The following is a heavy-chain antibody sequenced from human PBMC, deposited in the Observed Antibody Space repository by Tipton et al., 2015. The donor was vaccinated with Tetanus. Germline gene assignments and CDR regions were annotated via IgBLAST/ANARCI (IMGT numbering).Heavy chain of an antibody. J-gene: IGHJ2*01. CDR2: VYQSGRP. D-gene: IGHD5-12*01. Sequence: LRLSCSVSGGSISRPDLYWAWIRQPPGRGLEWIGSVYQSGRPSFNPSLKSRLSISVDTSKNQFSLSLASVTAADTAIYYCARAELRRGFSGYLYYDLWGRGILVTVSS. CDR1: GGSISRPDLY. CDR3: ARAELRRGFSGYLYYDL. V-gene: IGHV4-39*07.